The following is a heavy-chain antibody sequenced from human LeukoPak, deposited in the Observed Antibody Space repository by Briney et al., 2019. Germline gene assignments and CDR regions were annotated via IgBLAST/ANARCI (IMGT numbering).Heavy chain of an antibody. CDR2: IYYSGST. CDR1: GGSISSGDYY. V-gene: IGHV4-30-4*08. Sequence: SQALSLTCTVSGGSISSGDYYWSWIRQPPGKGLEWIGYIYYSGSTYYNPSLKSRVTISVDTSKNQFSLKLSSVTAADTAVYYCARHPLFFCSSTSCYTYYFDYWGQGTLVTVSS. J-gene: IGHJ4*02. D-gene: IGHD2-2*02. CDR3: ARHPLFFCSSTSCYTYYFDY.